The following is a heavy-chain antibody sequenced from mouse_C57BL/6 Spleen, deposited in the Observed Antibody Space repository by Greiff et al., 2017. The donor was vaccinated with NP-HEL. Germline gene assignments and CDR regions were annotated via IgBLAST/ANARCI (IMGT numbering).Heavy chain of an antibody. D-gene: IGHD2-5*01. Sequence: EVQVVESGGGLVQPGGSLSLSCAASGFTFTDYYMSWVRQPPGTALEWLGFIRNKANGYTTEYSASVKGRFTISRDNSQSILYLQMNALRAEDSATYYCARSYSNYLYYFDYWGQGTTLTVSS. CDR3: ARSYSNYLYYFDY. V-gene: IGHV7-3*01. CDR1: GFTFTDYY. CDR2: IRNKANGYTT. J-gene: IGHJ2*01.